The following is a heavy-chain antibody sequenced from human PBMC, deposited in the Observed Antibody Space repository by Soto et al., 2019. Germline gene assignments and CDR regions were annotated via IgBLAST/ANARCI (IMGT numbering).Heavy chain of an antibody. CDR1: GFIFSKEW. Sequence: EVRLVESGGGLVKPGESLRLSCAASGFIFSKEWMTWVRQAPGKGLEWVGRIKHKADGGTIDYAAPVKGRFTISRDDSVNMVYLQMNSLKTEDTARYFCTTDTWNWGQGTLVTVSS. CDR2: IKHKADGGTI. V-gene: IGHV3-15*01. D-gene: IGHD1-1*01. J-gene: IGHJ4*02. CDR3: TTDTWN.